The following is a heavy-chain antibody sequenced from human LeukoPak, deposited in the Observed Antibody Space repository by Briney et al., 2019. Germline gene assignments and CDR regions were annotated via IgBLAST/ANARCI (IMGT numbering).Heavy chain of an antibody. CDR2: IRVNGGGP. CDR3: AKDQIGVLPDAFDI. J-gene: IGHJ3*02. V-gene: IGHV3-23*01. D-gene: IGHD3-10*01. CDR1: GFTFSNYA. Sequence: PGGSLRLSCAASGFTFSNYAMTWVREAPGKGLEWVSSIRVNGGGPFYADSVKGRFTISRDNFENMLFLQMNSLRADDAAVYYCAKDQIGVLPDAFDIWGQGTMVSVSS.